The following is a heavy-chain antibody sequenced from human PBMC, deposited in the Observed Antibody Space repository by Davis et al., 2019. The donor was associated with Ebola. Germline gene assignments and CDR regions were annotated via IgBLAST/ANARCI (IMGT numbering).Heavy chain of an antibody. Sequence: GGSLRLSCAASGFTFSSYGMSWVRQAPGKGLEWVSGISGSGGRTYYADSVKGRFTISRDNSKNTLYLQMNILRAEDTAVYYCARDIYPGDYYYYHYGLDVWGQGTTVTVSS. CDR2: ISGSGGRT. V-gene: IGHV3-23*01. CDR1: GFTFSSYG. D-gene: IGHD3-3*01. J-gene: IGHJ6*02. CDR3: ARDIYPGDYYYYHYGLDV.